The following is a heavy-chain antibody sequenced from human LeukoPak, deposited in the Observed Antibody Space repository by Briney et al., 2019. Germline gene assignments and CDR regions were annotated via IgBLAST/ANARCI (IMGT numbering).Heavy chain of an antibody. D-gene: IGHD6-19*01. V-gene: IGHV4-59*01. Sequence: SETLSLTCTVSGGSISNKYWSWIRQPPGKGLEWIGYIYYSGSTNYNPSLKSRVTILVDTSKNQFSLKLSSVTAADTAVYYCARDNPSGWYFIDYWGQGTLVTVSS. CDR2: IYYSGST. J-gene: IGHJ4*02. CDR1: GGSISNKY. CDR3: ARDNPSGWYFIDY.